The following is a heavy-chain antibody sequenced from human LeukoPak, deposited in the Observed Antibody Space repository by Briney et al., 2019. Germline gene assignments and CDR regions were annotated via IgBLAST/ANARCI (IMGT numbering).Heavy chain of an antibody. CDR1: GGSINSNSHH. CDR2: IYYSGTT. J-gene: IGHJ4*02. Sequence: SETLSLACSVSGGSINSNSHHWDWIRQAPGKGLEWIGNIYYSGTTSYNPSLKSRVAISVDTSKNQFSLRLSSVTAADTAVYYCARRGDILTDYAFDYWGQGTLVTVSS. V-gene: IGHV4-39*01. D-gene: IGHD3-9*01. CDR3: ARRGDILTDYAFDY.